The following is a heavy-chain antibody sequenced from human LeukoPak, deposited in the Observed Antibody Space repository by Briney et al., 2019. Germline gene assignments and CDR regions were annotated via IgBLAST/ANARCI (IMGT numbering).Heavy chain of an antibody. D-gene: IGHD5-12*01. Sequence: SGGSLRLSCAASGFTFSSYGMHWVRQAPGKGLEWVAVIWYDGSNKYYADSVKGRFTISRDNSKNTLYLRMNSLRAEDTAVYYCARGPSNPLLVATFSGGTDFDYWGQGTLVTVSS. V-gene: IGHV3-33*01. CDR1: GFTFSSYG. J-gene: IGHJ4*02. CDR3: ARGPSNPLLVATFSGGTDFDY. CDR2: IWYDGSNK.